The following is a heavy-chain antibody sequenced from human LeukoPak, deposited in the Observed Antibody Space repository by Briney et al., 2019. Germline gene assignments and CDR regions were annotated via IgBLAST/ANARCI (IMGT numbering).Heavy chain of an antibody. CDR1: GFAFRNFA. CDR2: ISGGGGST. J-gene: IGHJ4*02. V-gene: IGHV3-23*01. CDR3: ARRTTTVTTIDS. D-gene: IGHD4-17*01. Sequence: GGSLRLSCAASGFAFRNFAMSWVRQAPGKGLEWVSGISGGGGSTYYADSVKGRFTISRDNSKNTLYLQMNSLTAEDTAVYYCARRTTTVTTIDSWGQGTLVTVSS.